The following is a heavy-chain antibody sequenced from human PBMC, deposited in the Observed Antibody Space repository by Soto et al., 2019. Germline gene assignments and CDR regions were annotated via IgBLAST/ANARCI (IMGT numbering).Heavy chain of an antibody. Sequence: EVQLVESGGGLVKPGGSLRLSCAASGFTVSNAWMSWVRQAPGKGLEWVGRIKSKTDGGTTEYDAPVKGRFTISRDYSKNTLLLQRNSLKAEDTAVYYCTRYRYGASEYWGQGTLVTVSS. D-gene: IGHD5-18*01. V-gene: IGHV3-15*01. CDR3: TRYRYGASEY. CDR2: IKSKTDGGTT. J-gene: IGHJ4*02. CDR1: GFTVSNAW.